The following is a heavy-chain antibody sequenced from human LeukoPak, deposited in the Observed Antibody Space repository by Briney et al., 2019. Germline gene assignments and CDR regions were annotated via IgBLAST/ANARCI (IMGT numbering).Heavy chain of an antibody. CDR1: GGSISSSSYY. V-gene: IGHV4-39*01. CDR3: ASVRRGFGESSKYYSYYYMDV. Sequence: SETLSLTCTVSGGSISSSSYYWGWIRQPPGKGLDWIGNVYYSGSTYYNPSLKSRVTISVDTSKNQFSLKLSAVTAADTAVYFCASVRRGFGESSKYYSYYYMDVWGNGTTVTVSS. J-gene: IGHJ6*03. D-gene: IGHD3-10*01. CDR2: VYYSGST.